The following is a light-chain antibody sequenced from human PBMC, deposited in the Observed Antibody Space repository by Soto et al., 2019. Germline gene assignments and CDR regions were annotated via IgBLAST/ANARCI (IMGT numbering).Light chain of an antibody. Sequence: ETVMTQSPATLSVSPGERATLSCRASQSVGTSLAWYQQKPGQAPRVLMYGASSRATGVPARFSGSGSATEFTLIISSLQSEDFAVYYCQQYYSWPLTFGGGTKVEI. V-gene: IGKV3-15*01. J-gene: IGKJ4*01. CDR1: QSVGTS. CDR3: QQYYSWPLT. CDR2: GAS.